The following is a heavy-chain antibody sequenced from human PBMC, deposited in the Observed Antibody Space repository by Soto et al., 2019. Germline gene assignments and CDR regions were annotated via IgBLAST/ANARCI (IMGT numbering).Heavy chain of an antibody. Sequence: TLRLSCSASGCTFSRYGLHWGRPPPDKGLEWVALIWNYGITKVYVDSVKGRFTISRDDSKNTLDLQMNSLRAEDTAVYYCARDDDYEANAFDYWGPGTLVTVSS. CDR1: GCTFSRYG. CDR2: IWNYGITK. J-gene: IGHJ4*02. V-gene: IGHV3-33*01. CDR3: ARDDDYEANAFDY. D-gene: IGHD3-22*01.